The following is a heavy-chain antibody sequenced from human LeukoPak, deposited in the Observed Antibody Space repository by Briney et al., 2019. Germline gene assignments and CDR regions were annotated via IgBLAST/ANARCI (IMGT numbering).Heavy chain of an antibody. Sequence: PSETLSLTCTVSGASISSYYWSWIRQPPGKGLEWIGYIYNSGRTNYNPSLKSRVTISVDTSKNQFSLRLNSVTAADTAVYYCARGLSNCSPTSCYFPSDYWGQGTLVTVSS. J-gene: IGHJ4*02. CDR2: IYNSGRT. D-gene: IGHD2-2*01. V-gene: IGHV4-59*01. CDR3: ARGLSNCSPTSCYFPSDY. CDR1: GASISSYY.